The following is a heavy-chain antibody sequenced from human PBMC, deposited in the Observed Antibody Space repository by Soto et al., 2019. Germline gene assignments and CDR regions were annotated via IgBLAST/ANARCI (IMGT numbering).Heavy chain of an antibody. CDR1: GYTFTSYY. Sequence: VASVKVSCKASGYTFTSYYMHCVRQAPGQGLEWMGIINPSGGSTSYAQKFQGRVTMTRDTSTSTVYMELSSLRSEDTAVYYCARARGTNHAFDIWGQGTMVTVSS. CDR2: INPSGGST. J-gene: IGHJ3*02. CDR3: ARARGTNHAFDI. V-gene: IGHV1-46*01.